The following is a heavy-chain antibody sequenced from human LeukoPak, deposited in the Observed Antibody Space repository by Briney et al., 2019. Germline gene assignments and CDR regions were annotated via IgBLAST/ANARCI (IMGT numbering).Heavy chain of an antibody. Sequence: GGSLRLSCAASGFTFSTYGMHWVRQAPGKGLEWVALISFDGSQKYYADSVKGRFTISRDNSKSTVYLQMNSLRVEDAAVYYCSKDLTSDFGDDLDPWGQGTLVTVSS. V-gene: IGHV3-30*02. CDR2: ISFDGSQK. CDR3: SKDLTSDFGDDLDP. CDR1: GFTFSTYG. J-gene: IGHJ5*02. D-gene: IGHD3-10*01.